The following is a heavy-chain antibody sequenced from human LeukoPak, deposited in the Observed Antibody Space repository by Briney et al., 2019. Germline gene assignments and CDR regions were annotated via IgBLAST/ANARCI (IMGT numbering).Heavy chain of an antibody. CDR3: ASGYLWFGEFDY. CDR2: IYYSGST. J-gene: IGHJ4*02. Sequence: SETLSLTCTVSGGSIRSYYWSWIRQPPGKGLEWIGYIYYSGSTNYNPSLKSRATISLDTSKNQFSLKLSSVTAADTAVYYCASGYLWFGEFDYWGQGTLVTVSS. V-gene: IGHV4-59*01. D-gene: IGHD3-10*01. CDR1: GGSIRSYY.